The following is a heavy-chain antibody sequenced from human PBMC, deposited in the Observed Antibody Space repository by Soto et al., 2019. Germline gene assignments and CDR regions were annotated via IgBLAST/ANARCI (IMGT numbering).Heavy chain of an antibody. CDR3: AKPLGGIPTTATYGLAV. V-gene: IGHV3-23*01. CDR1: GFTFSSFG. Sequence: GGSLRVSCAASGFTFSSFGMSWVRQAPGKGLEWVSTISGSGGSTYYTDSVKGRFTISRGNSKNTLYLQLNSLRAEDTAVYYCAKPLGGIPTTATYGLAVWGQGTTVTVSS. D-gene: IGHD1-1*01. CDR2: ISGSGGST. J-gene: IGHJ6*02.